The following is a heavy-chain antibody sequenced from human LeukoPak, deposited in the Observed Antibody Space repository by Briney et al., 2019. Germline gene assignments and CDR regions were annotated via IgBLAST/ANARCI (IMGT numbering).Heavy chain of an antibody. CDR3: AGSLVGPDYYYFDY. CDR1: GGSISSYY. Sequence: SETLSLTCTVSGGSISSYYWSWIRQPPGKGLEWIGYIYTSGSTNYNPSLKSRVTISVDTSKNQFSLKLSSVTAADTAVYYCAGSLVGPDYYYFDYWGQGTLVTVSS. V-gene: IGHV4-4*09. CDR2: IYTSGST. J-gene: IGHJ4*02. D-gene: IGHD1-26*01.